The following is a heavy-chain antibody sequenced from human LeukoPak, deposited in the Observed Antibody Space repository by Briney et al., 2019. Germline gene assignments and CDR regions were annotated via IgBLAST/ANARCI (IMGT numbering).Heavy chain of an antibody. CDR2: IKQDGSEK. CDR3: ARDYAVVVPAAINSDYYYYMDV. J-gene: IGHJ6*03. CDR1: GFTFSSYW. V-gene: IGHV3-7*01. Sequence: PGGSLRLSCAASGFTFSSYWMSWVRQAPGKGLEWVANIKQDGSEKYYVDSVKGRFTISRDNAKNSLYLQMNSLRAEDTAVYYCARDYAVVVPAAINSDYYYYMDVWGKGTTVTVSS. D-gene: IGHD2-2*01.